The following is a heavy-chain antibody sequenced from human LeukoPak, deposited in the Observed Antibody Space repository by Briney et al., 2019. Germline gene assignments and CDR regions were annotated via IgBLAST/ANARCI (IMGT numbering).Heavy chain of an antibody. D-gene: IGHD2-2*01. Sequence: NAGGSLRLSCAASGFTFSDYYMSWIRQAPGKGLEWVSYISSSGSTIYYADSVKGRFTISRDNSKNTLYLQMNSLRAEDTAVYYCAKGGYCSSTSCYAGLISGDYWGQGTLVTVSS. J-gene: IGHJ4*02. CDR3: AKGGYCSSTSCYAGLISGDY. V-gene: IGHV3-11*01. CDR2: ISSSGSTI. CDR1: GFTFSDYY.